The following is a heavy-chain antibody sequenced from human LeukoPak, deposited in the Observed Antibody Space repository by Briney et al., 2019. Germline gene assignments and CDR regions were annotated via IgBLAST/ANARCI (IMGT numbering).Heavy chain of an antibody. CDR1: GFTFSTYA. CDR2: ISDRGGRT. CDR3: AKDPVGRNPPYYFDF. J-gene: IGHJ4*02. Sequence: GGSLRLFWAASGFTFSTYAVKWGGQAPGKGLEWGSSISDRGGRTYYADSVKGRFTISRHHSNNTLYLQMNTLRAEDTAMYYCAKDPVGRNPPYYFDFWGQGTLVTVSS. V-gene: IGHV3-23*01. D-gene: IGHD4-23*01.